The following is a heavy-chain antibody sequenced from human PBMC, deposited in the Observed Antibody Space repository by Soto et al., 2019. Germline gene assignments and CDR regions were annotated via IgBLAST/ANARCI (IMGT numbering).Heavy chain of an antibody. Sequence: QVQLVQSGAEVKKPGASVKVSCKVSGYTLTELSMHWVRQAPGKGLEWMGGFDPEDGETIYAQKFQGRVTMTEDTSTDTAYMELSSLRSEDTAVYYCATDRKRSCRYSIAVAGCGFDIWGQGTMVTVSS. CDR1: GYTLTELS. J-gene: IGHJ3*02. V-gene: IGHV1-24*01. CDR2: FDPEDGET. CDR3: ATDRKRSCRYSIAVAGCGFDI. D-gene: IGHD6-19*01.